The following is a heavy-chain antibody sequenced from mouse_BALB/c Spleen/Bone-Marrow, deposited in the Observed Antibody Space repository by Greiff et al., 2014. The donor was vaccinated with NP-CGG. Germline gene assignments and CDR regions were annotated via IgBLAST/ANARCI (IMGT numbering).Heavy chain of an antibody. CDR2: ISPGSGDT. CDR3: ARGHYDVNDYPFDY. V-gene: IGHV1-54*03. CDR1: GYAFTNYL. D-gene: IGHD2-4*01. J-gene: IGHJ2*01. Sequence: VQLQQSGAELVRPGTSVKVSCKASGYAFTNYLIEWVKQRPGQGLEWIGVISPGSGDTNYNEKFKGKSTLTADKSSSTAYMQLSSLTSDDSAVYFCARGHYDVNDYPFDYWGQGTTLTVSS.